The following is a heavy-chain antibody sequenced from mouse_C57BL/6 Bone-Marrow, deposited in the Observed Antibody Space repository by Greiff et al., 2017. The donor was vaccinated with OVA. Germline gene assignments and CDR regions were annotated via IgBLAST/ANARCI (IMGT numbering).Heavy chain of an antibody. V-gene: IGHV8-8*01. Sequence: QVTLKVSGPGILQPSQTLSLTCSFSGFSLSTFGMGVGWIRQPSGKGLEWLAHIWWGDDKYSNPALKRRLTSSKDTSKTQVFLKIANVDTADTATYYCARSPYYYGRGAWFAYWGQGTLVTVSA. CDR2: IWWGDDK. D-gene: IGHD1-1*01. J-gene: IGHJ3*01. CDR1: GFSLSTFGMG. CDR3: ARSPYYYGRGAWFAY.